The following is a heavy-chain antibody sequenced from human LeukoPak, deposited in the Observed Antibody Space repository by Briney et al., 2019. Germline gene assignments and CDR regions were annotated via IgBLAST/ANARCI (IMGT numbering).Heavy chain of an antibody. Sequence: SETLSLTCAVYGGSFSGYYWSWIRQPPGKGLEWIGEINHSGSTNYNPSLKSRVTISVGTSKNQFSLKLSSVTAADTAVYYCARGVTTRYYYYYMDVWGKGTTVTVSS. CDR2: INHSGST. V-gene: IGHV4-34*01. CDR1: GGSFSGYY. J-gene: IGHJ6*03. D-gene: IGHD4-17*01. CDR3: ARGVTTRYYYYYMDV.